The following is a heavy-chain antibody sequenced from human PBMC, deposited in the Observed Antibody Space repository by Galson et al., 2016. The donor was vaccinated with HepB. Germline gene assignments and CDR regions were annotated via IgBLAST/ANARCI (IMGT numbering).Heavy chain of an antibody. CDR2: ISTKNGIT. Sequence: SVKVSCKASGYTFITFGINLVRQAPGQGPEWMGWISTKNGITDYAQKFQGRVTLTTNTSASVVHVDLQSLRSDDTAIYYCTTGGRWQQFFEFWGQGTLVTVSS. D-gene: IGHD5-24*01. CDR1: GYTFITFG. J-gene: IGHJ4*02. V-gene: IGHV1-18*01. CDR3: TTGGRWQQFFEF.